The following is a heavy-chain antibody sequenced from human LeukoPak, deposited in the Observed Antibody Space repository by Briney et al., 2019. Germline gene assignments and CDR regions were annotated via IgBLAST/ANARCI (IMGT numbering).Heavy chain of an antibody. CDR2: VSYDGSNK. V-gene: IGHV3-30*18. CDR3: AKAETVTQRGYFDY. Sequence: GKSLRLSCAASGFIFSSYGMHWVRQAPGKGLEWVAVVSYDGSNKYYADSVKGRFTISRDNSKNTLYLQMNSLRAEDTAVYHCAKAETVTQRGYFDYWGQGTLVTVSS. CDR1: GFIFSSYG. J-gene: IGHJ4*02. D-gene: IGHD4-17*01.